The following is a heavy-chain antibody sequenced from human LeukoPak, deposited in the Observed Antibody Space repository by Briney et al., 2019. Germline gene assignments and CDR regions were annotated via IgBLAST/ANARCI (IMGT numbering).Heavy chain of an antibody. Sequence: PGGSLRLSCAASGFTFSSYGMHWVRQAPGKGLEWVAFIRYDGSNKYYADSVKGRFTFSRDNSKNTLYLQMNSLRAEDTAVYYCARAAQSSSWYSDAFDIWGQGTMVTVSS. D-gene: IGHD6-13*01. V-gene: IGHV3-30*02. CDR1: GFTFSSYG. CDR2: IRYDGSNK. J-gene: IGHJ3*02. CDR3: ARAAQSSSWYSDAFDI.